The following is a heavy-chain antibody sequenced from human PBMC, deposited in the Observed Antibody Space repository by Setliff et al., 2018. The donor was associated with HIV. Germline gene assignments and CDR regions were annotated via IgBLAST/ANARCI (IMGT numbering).Heavy chain of an antibody. CDR1: GGSIRTDGYF. CDR3: ARVPTSSWYVTTQRTKEYFHH. Sequence: SETLSLTCTVSGGSIRTDGYFWTWIRQRPGKGLEWIAYIYYSGSTYYNPSLKSRVTISVDTSRNQFSLRLSSVTAADTAIYYCARVPTSSWYVTTQRTKEYFHHWGQGTLVTVS. CDR2: IYYSGST. V-gene: IGHV4-31*02. J-gene: IGHJ1*01. D-gene: IGHD6-13*01.